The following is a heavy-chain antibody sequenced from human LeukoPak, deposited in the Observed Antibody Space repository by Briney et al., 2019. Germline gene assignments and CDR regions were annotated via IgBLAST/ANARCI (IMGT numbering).Heavy chain of an antibody. Sequence: SLTLSLTCTVSGGSISSGSYYWRWIRQPAGKGLEWIEHIYTSGSTNYNPSLKSRDTISVDTSKNQFSLRLSSVTAADTAVYYWARAGGRDYFDYWGQGTLVTVSS. J-gene: IGHJ4*02. D-gene: IGHD3-10*01. CDR3: ARAGGRDYFDY. CDR1: GGSISSGSYY. CDR2: IYTSGST. V-gene: IGHV4-61*09.